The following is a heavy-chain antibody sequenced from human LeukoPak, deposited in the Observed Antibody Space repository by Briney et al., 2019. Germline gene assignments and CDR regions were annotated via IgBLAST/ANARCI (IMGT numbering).Heavy chain of an antibody. J-gene: IGHJ6*04. Sequence: PGGSLRLSCAASGFTFSSYAMSWVRQAPGKGLEWVSAISGSGGSTYYADSVKGRFTISRDNSKNTLYLQMNSLRAEDTAVYYCAKDKRVTMVRGVTIPYGMDVWGKGTTVTVSS. CDR2: ISGSGGST. V-gene: IGHV3-23*01. CDR3: AKDKRVTMVRGVTIPYGMDV. CDR1: GFTFSSYA. D-gene: IGHD3-10*01.